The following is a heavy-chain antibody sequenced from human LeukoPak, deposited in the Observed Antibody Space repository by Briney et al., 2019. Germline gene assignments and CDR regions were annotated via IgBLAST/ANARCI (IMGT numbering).Heavy chain of an antibody. V-gene: IGHV3-21*01. J-gene: IGHJ4*02. CDR3: ARDTIAAAGAFDY. CDR2: ISSSSSYI. Sequence: GGSLRLSCAASGFTFSSYSMNWVRQAPGKGLEWVSSISSSSSYIYYADSVKGRFTISRDNAKNSLYLQMNSLRAEDTAVYYCARDTIAAAGAFDYWGQGTLVTVSS. CDR1: GFTFSSYS. D-gene: IGHD6-13*01.